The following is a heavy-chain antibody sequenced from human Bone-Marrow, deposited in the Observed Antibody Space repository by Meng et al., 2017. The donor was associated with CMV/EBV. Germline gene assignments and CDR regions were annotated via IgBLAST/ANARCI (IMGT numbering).Heavy chain of an antibody. D-gene: IGHD1-26*01. V-gene: IGHV4-39*07. CDR3: VRIVGSSDLDF. Sequence: SETLSLTCTGSGGSISTNGVYWGWIRQSPGKGLEWIASIYYTGTTYYSPSLKSRLTISVDTSKNQFSLSLTSVNAADTAVYYCVRIVGSSDLDFWGQGTLVTVSS. J-gene: IGHJ4*02. CDR1: GGSISTNGVY. CDR2: IYYTGTT.